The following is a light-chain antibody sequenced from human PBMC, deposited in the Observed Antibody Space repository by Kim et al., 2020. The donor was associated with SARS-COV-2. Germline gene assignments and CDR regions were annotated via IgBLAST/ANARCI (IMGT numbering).Light chain of an antibody. J-gene: IGKJ5*01. CDR1: QTVVNN. CDR2: AAS. CDR3: QQYNDWPSIT. Sequence: SPGERVTLSCRASQTVVNNLAWYQQKLGQAPRLLLYAASTRANVIAVRFSGSGSGTDFTLTITSLQSEDSAVYYCQQYNDWPSITFRRGTRLEIK. V-gene: IGKV3-15*01.